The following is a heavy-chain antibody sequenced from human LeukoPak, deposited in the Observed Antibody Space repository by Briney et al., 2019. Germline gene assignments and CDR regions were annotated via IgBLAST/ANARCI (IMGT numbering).Heavy chain of an antibody. D-gene: IGHD6-13*01. V-gene: IGHV3-15*01. CDR2: IKSKTDGGTT. Sequence: PGGSLRLSCAASGFTVSSNYMSWVRQAPGKGLEWVGRIKSKTDGGTTDYAAPVKGRFTISRDDSKNTLYLQMNSLKTEDTAVYYCTTDTDGSSWYRGDLLDYWGQGTLVTVSS. J-gene: IGHJ4*02. CDR1: GFTVSSNY. CDR3: TTDTDGSSWYRGDLLDY.